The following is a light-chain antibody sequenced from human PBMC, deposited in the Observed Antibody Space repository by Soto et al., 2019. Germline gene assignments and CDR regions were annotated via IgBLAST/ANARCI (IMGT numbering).Light chain of an antibody. Sequence: EIVLTQSPGTLSLSPGARATLSCRASQSVSSSYLAWYQQKPGQAPRLLIYGVSSRATGIPDRFSGSGSGTDFTLTISRLEPEDFAVYYCQQYGSSPFTFGGGTKV. J-gene: IGKJ4*01. CDR2: GVS. V-gene: IGKV3-20*01. CDR1: QSVSSSY. CDR3: QQYGSSPFT.